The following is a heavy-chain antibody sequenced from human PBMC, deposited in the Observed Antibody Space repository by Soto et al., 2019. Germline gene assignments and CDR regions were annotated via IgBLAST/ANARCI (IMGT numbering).Heavy chain of an antibody. CDR3: ARVYRYCPNGVCFTTGMAPDY. D-gene: IGHD2-8*01. J-gene: IGHJ4*02. CDR1: GFIFTNYA. V-gene: IGHV1-18*01. Sequence: ASVKVSCKASGFIFTNYAITWVRQAPGQGLEWMGWISAANGKTEYAQNFQGRVTMTTDSSTGTAYMELGSLRAEDTAVYYCARVYRYCPNGVCFTTGMAPDYWGQGTLVTVSS. CDR2: ISAANGKT.